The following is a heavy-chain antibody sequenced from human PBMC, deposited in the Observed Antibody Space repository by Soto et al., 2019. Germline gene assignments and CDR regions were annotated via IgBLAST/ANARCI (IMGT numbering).Heavy chain of an antibody. Sequence: QLQLQESGPGLVKPSETLSLTCTVSGGSISSSSYYWGWIRQPPGKGLEWIGSIYYSGSTYYNPSLKSRVTISVDTSKNQFSLKLSSVTAADTAVYYCARHLMVYAISNRSNNWFDPWGQGTLVTVSS. CDR1: GGSISSSSYY. V-gene: IGHV4-39*01. D-gene: IGHD2-8*02. J-gene: IGHJ5*02. CDR2: IYYSGST. CDR3: ARHLMVYAISNRSNNWFDP.